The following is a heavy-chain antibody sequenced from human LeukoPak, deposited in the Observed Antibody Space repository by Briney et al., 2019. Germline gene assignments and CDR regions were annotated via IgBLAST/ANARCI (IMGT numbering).Heavy chain of an antibody. CDR2: INVDGSSA. CDR1: GFTFSSYW. CDR3: ARDRSGSCSSN. J-gene: IGHJ4*02. Sequence: PGGSLRLSCAASGFTFSSYWMHWVRQAPGKGLVWVSRINVDGSSASYADSVKGRFTISRDNAKNTLFLQMNSLRAEDTAVYYCARDRSGSCSSNWGQGTLVTVSS. V-gene: IGHV3-74*01. D-gene: IGHD6-6*01.